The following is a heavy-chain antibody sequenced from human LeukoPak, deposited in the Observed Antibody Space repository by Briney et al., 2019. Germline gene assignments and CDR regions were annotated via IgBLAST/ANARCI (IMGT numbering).Heavy chain of an antibody. V-gene: IGHV3-23*01. CDR1: GFTFSSCA. CDR3: AKDENDYVWGSYRYIV. CDR2: ISGTGGST. D-gene: IGHD3-16*02. J-gene: IGHJ4*02. Sequence: GGSLRLSCAASGFTFSSCAMSWVRQAPGKGLEWVSAISGTGGSTYYADSVKGRFTISRDNSKNTLYLQMNSLRAEDTAVYYCAKDENDYVWGSYRYIVWGQGTLVTVSS.